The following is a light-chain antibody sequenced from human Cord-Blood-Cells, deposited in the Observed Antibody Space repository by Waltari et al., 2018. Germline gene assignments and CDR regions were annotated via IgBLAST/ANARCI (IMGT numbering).Light chain of an antibody. CDR1: SRDVAGYNY. V-gene: IGLV2-14*01. Sequence: QSALTQPASGSGSPGQSITISCTGTSRDVAGYNYVSWYQQHPGKAPKLMIYEVSNRPSGVSNRFSGSKSGNTASLTISGLQAEDEADYYCSSYTSSSTLVFGTGTKVTVL. CDR2: EVS. CDR3: SSYTSSSTLV. J-gene: IGLJ1*01.